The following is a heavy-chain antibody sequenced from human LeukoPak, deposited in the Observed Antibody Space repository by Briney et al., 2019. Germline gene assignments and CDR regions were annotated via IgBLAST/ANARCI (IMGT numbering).Heavy chain of an antibody. J-gene: IGHJ4*02. CDR2: IHSNGGS. CDR1: GASISNYY. V-gene: IGHV4-4*09. CDR3: ARRVSYHDF. Sequence: KPSETLSLTCTVPGASISNYYWSWIRQTPEKGLEWMGHIHSNGGSSYYPSLKSRLTLSINTSSNHLSLKLPSVTAADTAVYFCARRVSYHDFWGEGALVTVSS. D-gene: IGHD1-26*01.